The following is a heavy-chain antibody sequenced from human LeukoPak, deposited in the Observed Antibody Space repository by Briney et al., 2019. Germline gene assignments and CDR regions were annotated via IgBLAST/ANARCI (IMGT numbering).Heavy chain of an antibody. CDR1: GGSISTGSYY. CDR3: ARAGPRVATPYDY. Sequence: SETLSLTCIVSGGSISTGSYYWSWIRQPAGKGLEWIGRMYISGYTNYNPSLKSRVTISIDTSKNQFSLKLSSVAAADTAVYYCARAGPRVATPYDYWGQGTLVTVSS. D-gene: IGHD5-12*01. V-gene: IGHV4-61*02. J-gene: IGHJ4*02. CDR2: MYISGYT.